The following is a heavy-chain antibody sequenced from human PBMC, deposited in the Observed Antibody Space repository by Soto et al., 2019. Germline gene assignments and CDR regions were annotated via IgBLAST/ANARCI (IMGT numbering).Heavy chain of an antibody. CDR2: IIPILGIA. CDR1: GGTFSSYT. J-gene: IGHJ5*02. D-gene: IGHD1-7*01. CDR3: ARDELPIPPAGNQYNWFDP. V-gene: IGHV1-69*04. Sequence: GASVKVSCKASGGTFSSYTISWVRQAPGQGLEWMGRIIPILGIANYAQKFQGRVTITADKSTSTAYMELSSLRSEDTAVYYCARDELPIPPAGNQYNWFDPWGQGTLVTVSS.